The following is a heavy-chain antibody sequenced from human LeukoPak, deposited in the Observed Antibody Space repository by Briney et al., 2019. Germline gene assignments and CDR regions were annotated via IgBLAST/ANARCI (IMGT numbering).Heavy chain of an antibody. D-gene: IGHD3-10*01. CDR3: ARLRGGMVHYYYYMDV. J-gene: IGHJ6*03. Sequence: SETLSLTCAVYGGSFSGYNWSWMGHPPGKGREWCREINHSRSTNYNPSLKSRVTISVDTSKHQFSLKLSSVTAADTAVYYCARLRGGMVHYYYYMDVWGKGTTVTISS. V-gene: IGHV4-34*01. CDR2: INHSRST. CDR1: GGSFSGYN.